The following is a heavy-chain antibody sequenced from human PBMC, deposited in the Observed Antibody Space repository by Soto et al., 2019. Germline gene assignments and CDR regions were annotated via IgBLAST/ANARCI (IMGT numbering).Heavy chain of an antibody. CDR2: ISAYNGNT. V-gene: IGHV1-18*04. Sequence: QVQLVQSGAEVKKPGASVKVSCKASGYTFTSYGISWVRQAPGQGLEWMGWISAYNGNTNYAQKLQARVTMTTDTSTSAAYMELRSLRSDDTAVYYCARDVPEWELLDYYGMDVWGQGTTVTVSS. J-gene: IGHJ6*02. CDR1: GYTFTSYG. CDR3: ARDVPEWELLDYYGMDV. D-gene: IGHD1-26*01.